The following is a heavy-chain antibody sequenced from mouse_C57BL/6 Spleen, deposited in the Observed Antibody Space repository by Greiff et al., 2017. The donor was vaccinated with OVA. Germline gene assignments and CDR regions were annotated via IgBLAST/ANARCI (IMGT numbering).Heavy chain of an antibody. CDR2: IWWDDDK. CDR1: GFSLSTFGMG. CDR3: ARITTVVAYYFDY. V-gene: IGHV8-8*01. J-gene: IGHJ2*01. D-gene: IGHD1-1*01. Sequence: ESGPGILQPSQTLSLTCSFSGFSLSTFGMGVGWIRQPSGKGLEWLAHIWWDDDKYYNPALKSRLTLSKDTSKNQVFLKIANVDTADTATYYCARITTVVAYYFDYWGQGTTLTVSS.